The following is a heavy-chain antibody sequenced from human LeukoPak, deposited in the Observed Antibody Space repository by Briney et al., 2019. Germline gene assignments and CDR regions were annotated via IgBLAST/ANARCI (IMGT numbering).Heavy chain of an antibody. Sequence: SETLSLTCTVSGDSLRGYYWSWLRQPAGKGLEWIGRVYFSGNTNYNPSLKSRITMSVDTSNNQFSLHLNSVTAADTAVYYCARPDYHSSASYYGPFDYWGQGSLVTVSS. CDR1: GDSLRGYY. V-gene: IGHV4-4*07. J-gene: IGHJ4*02. CDR2: VYFSGNT. D-gene: IGHD3-22*01. CDR3: ARPDYHSSASYYGPFDY.